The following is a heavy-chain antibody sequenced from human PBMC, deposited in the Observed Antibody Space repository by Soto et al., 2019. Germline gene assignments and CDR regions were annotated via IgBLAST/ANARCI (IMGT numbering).Heavy chain of an antibody. V-gene: IGHV4-59*08. CDR1: DGSISSYY. CDR3: ARFIGSGSYHTD. Sequence: PSETLSLTCSVSDGSISSYYWSWIRQPPGKGLEWIRYIYYSGSTNYNPSLKSRVTISVDTSKNQFSLKLSSVTAADTAVYYCARFIGSGSYHTDWGQGTLVTVSS. D-gene: IGHD3-10*01. CDR2: IYYSGST. J-gene: IGHJ4*02.